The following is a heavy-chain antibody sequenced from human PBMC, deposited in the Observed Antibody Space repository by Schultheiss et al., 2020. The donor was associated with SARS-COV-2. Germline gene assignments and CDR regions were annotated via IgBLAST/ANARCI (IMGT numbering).Heavy chain of an antibody. D-gene: IGHD3-16*01. CDR2: ISYDGSNK. CDR3: AKGSITSGYYYGMDV. Sequence: GGSLRLSCAASGFTFSSYGMHWVRQAPGKGLEWVAVISYDGSNKYYADSVKGRFTISRDNSKNTPYLQMNSLRAEDTAVYYCAKGSITSGYYYGMDVWSQGTTVTVSS. V-gene: IGHV3-30*18. J-gene: IGHJ6*02. CDR1: GFTFSSYG.